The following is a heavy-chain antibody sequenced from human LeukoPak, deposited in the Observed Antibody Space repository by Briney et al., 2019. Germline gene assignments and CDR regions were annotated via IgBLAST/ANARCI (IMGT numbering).Heavy chain of an antibody. CDR2: ISHSGST. D-gene: IGHD1-14*01. V-gene: IGHV4-38-2*02. CDR1: DYSISSGHY. Sequence: SETLSLTCTVSDYSISSGHYWGWIRQPPGKGLEWIGSISHSGSTHYNPSLKSRVTISVDTSKNQFSLKLSSVTAADTAVYYCARCPEPGYFDYWGQGTLVTVSS. CDR3: ARCPEPGYFDY. J-gene: IGHJ4*02.